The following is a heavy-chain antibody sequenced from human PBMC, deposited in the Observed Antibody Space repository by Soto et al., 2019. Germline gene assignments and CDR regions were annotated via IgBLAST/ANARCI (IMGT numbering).Heavy chain of an antibody. CDR3: ARAYYDILTGYVYYGMDV. D-gene: IGHD3-9*01. J-gene: IGHJ6*02. V-gene: IGHV3-48*03. CDR2: ISSSGSTI. Sequence: GGSLRLSCAASGFTFSSYEMNWVRQAPGKGLEWVSYISSSGSTIYYADSVKGRFTISRDNAKNSLYLQMNSLRAEDTAVYYCARAYYDILTGYVYYGMDVWGQGTTVTVYS. CDR1: GFTFSSYE.